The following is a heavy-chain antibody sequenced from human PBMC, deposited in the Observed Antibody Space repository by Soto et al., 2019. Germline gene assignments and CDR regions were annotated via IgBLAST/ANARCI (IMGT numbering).Heavy chain of an antibody. Sequence: EVQLLESGGGLVQPGGSLRLSCEASGFTFGPYAMAWVRQAPGKGLEWVSLIGANGDRTFYADSVKGRFTVSRDNSKNTLHLQMNILSVDDTAVYYCAKAHGVDRWECGSNWGQGSLVTVSS. CDR3: AKAHGVDRWECGSN. V-gene: IGHV3-23*01. J-gene: IGHJ1*01. D-gene: IGHD1-26*01. CDR1: GFTFGPYA. CDR2: IGANGDRT.